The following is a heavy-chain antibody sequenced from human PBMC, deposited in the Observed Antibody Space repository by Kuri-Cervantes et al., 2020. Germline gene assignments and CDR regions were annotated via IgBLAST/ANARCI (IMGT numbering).Heavy chain of an antibody. CDR1: GYTFTSYG. Sequence: ASVKVSCKASGYTFTSYGISWVRQAPGQGLEWMGWISAYNGNTNYAQKLQGRVTMTTDTSTSTAYMELRSLRSDDTAVYYCARAGGHYDYAWGSYRLTYFDYWGQGTLVTVSS. D-gene: IGHD3-16*02. J-gene: IGHJ4*02. CDR3: ARAGGHYDYAWGSYRLTYFDY. CDR2: ISAYNGNT. V-gene: IGHV1-18*01.